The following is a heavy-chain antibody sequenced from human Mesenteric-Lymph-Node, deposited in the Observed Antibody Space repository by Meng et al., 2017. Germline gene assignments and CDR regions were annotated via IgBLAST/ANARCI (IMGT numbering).Heavy chain of an antibody. J-gene: IGHJ4*02. CDR1: GFTFSSYW. D-gene: IGHD3-22*01. V-gene: IGHV3-7*01. Sequence: GESLKISCAASGFTFSSYWMSWVRQAPGKGLEWVANIKQDGSEKYYVDSVKGRFTISRDDSKNTVYLQMNSLRAEDTAVYYCARDSDSSSHYGKLDYGGQGTVVTVSS. CDR3: ARDSDSSSHYGKLDY. CDR2: IKQDGSEK.